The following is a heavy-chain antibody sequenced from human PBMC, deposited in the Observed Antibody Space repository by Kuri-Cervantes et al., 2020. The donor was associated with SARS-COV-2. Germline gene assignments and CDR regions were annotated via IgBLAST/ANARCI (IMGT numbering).Heavy chain of an antibody. J-gene: IGHJ6*04. CDR2: IYYTGST. CDR1: GASISRYY. V-gene: IGHV4-59*01. CDR3: ARGRRGYSYLAADV. Sequence: GSLRLSCTVSGASISRYYWSWIRQPPGNGLEWIGYIYYTGSTNSNPSLKSRVTISMDTSKSQFSLKVSSVTAADTAVYYCARGRRGYSYLAADVWGKGTTVTVSS. D-gene: IGHD5-18*01.